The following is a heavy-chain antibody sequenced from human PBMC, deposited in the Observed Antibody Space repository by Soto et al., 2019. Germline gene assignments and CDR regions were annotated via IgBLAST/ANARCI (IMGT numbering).Heavy chain of an antibody. Sequence: SQTLSLTCAISGDSVSSNSAAWNWIRQSPSRGLEWLGRTYYRSKWYNDYAVSVKSRITINPDTSKNQFSLQLNSVTPEDTAVYYCERDSGGYFSITSWELTVIYDLWGQGILVTVS. CDR3: ERDSGGYFSITSWELTVIYDL. CDR1: GDSVSSNSAA. V-gene: IGHV6-1*01. J-gene: IGHJ5*02. CDR2: TYYRSKWYN. D-gene: IGHD2-2*01.